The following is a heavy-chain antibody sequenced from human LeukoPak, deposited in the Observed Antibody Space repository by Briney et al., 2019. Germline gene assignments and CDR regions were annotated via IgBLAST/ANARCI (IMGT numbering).Heavy chain of an antibody. CDR2: ISGSGGST. Sequence: GGSLRLSCAASGFTFSSYAMSWVRQAPGKGLEWVSAISGSGGSTYYADSVKGRFTISRDNSKTTLYLQMNSLRAEDTAVYYCAKVTSKTNDAFDIWGQGTMVTVSS. CDR3: AKVTSKTNDAFDI. V-gene: IGHV3-23*01. D-gene: IGHD1-1*01. J-gene: IGHJ3*02. CDR1: GFTFSSYA.